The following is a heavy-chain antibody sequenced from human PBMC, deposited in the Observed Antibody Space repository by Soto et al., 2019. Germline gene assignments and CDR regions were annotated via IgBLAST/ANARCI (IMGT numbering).Heavy chain of an antibody. D-gene: IGHD4-17*01. CDR2: IYYSGST. J-gene: IGHJ5*02. V-gene: IGHV4-59*01. CDR3: ARGPGNYGNWFDP. CDR1: GGSISSYF. Sequence: SETLSLTCTVSGGSISSYFWSWIRQPPGKGLDLIGYIYYSGSTNYNPFLKSRVTISVDTSKNQFSLKLSSVTAADTAVYYCARGPGNYGNWFDPWGQGTLVTVSS.